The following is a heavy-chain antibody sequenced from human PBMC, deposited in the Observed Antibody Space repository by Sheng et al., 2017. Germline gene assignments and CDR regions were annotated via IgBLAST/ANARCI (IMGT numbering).Heavy chain of an antibody. Sequence: VKLVESGGGLIKPGGSLRLSCEASGFTFSDYNMNWIRQAPGKGLEWVSDISSAGTTTRYADSVKGHFTISRDNPKNSLYLDMHNLRAEDTAVYYCVREGGALAGLLDFWGQGTLVTVSS. V-gene: IGHV3-11*04. J-gene: IGHJ4*02. CDR2: ISSAGTTT. D-gene: IGHD1-26*01. CDR3: VREGGALAGLLDF. CDR1: GFTFSDYN.